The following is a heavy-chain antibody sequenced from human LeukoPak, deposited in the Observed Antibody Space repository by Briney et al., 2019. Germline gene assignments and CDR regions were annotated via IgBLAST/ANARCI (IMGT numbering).Heavy chain of an antibody. J-gene: IGHJ4*02. D-gene: IGHD3-10*01. V-gene: IGHV1-69*13. CDR1: GGTFSSYA. CDR2: IIPIFGTA. CDR3: ARATYYYGSGSYYIDY. Sequence: GASVKVSCKASGGTFSSYAISWVRQAPGQGLEWMGGIIPIFGTANYAQKFQGRVTITADESTSTAYMELSSLRSKDTAVYYCARATYYYGSGSYYIDYWGQGTLVTVSS.